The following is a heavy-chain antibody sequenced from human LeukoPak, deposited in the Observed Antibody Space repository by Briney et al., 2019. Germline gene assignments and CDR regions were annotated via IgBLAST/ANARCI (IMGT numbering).Heavy chain of an antibody. Sequence: ASVKVSCKASGYTFTSYGISWVRQAPGQGLEWMGWISAYNGNTNYAQKLQGRVTMTTDTSTSTAYMELRSPRSDDTAVYYCARLGYCSSTSCSYYYYYGMDVWGQGTTVTVSS. CDR2: ISAYNGNT. CDR3: ARLGYCSSTSCSYYYYYGMDV. D-gene: IGHD2-2*01. V-gene: IGHV1-18*01. CDR1: GYTFTSYG. J-gene: IGHJ6*02.